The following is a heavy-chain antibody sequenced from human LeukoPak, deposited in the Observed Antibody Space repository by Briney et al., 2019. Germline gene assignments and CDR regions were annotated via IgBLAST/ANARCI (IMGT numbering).Heavy chain of an antibody. J-gene: IGHJ4*02. D-gene: IGHD5-12*01. V-gene: IGHV3-21*01. CDR2: ISSSSSYI. Sequence: GGPLRLSCAASGFTFSSYSMNWVRQAPGKGLEWVSSISSSSSYIYYADSVKGRFTISRDNAKNSLYLQMNSLRAEDTAVYYCARGNGYDYYFDYWGQGTLVTVSS. CDR1: GFTFSSYS. CDR3: ARGNGYDYYFDY.